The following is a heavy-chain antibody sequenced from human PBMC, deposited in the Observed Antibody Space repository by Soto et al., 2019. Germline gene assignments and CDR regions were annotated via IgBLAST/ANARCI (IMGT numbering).Heavy chain of an antibody. CDR2: VYYSGST. V-gene: IGHV4-39*01. Sequence: SETLSLTCTVSGGSVSSSSYYWGWVRQPPGKGLEWIGGVYYSGSTYYNPSLESRVTISVDKSKNQFSLKLMSLSAADTAVYYCGRLEGLATISYYFDYWGQGALVTVSS. CDR3: GRLEGLATISYYFDY. D-gene: IGHD3-9*01. J-gene: IGHJ4*02. CDR1: GGSVSSSSYY.